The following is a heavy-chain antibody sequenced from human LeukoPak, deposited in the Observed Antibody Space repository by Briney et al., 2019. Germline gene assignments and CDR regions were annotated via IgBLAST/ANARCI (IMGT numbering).Heavy chain of an antibody. CDR1: GYTLTELS. Sequence: ASVKVSCKVSGYTLTELSMHWVRQAPGKGLEWMGGFDPEGGETIYAQKFQGRVTMTEDTSTDTAYMELSSLRSEDTAVYYCATVPMTTVVQYFDYWGQGTLVTVSS. J-gene: IGHJ4*02. CDR2: FDPEGGET. CDR3: ATVPMTTVVQYFDY. D-gene: IGHD4-23*01. V-gene: IGHV1-24*01.